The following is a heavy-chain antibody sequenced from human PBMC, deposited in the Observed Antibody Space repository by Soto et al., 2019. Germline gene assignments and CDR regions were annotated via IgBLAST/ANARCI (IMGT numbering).Heavy chain of an antibody. V-gene: IGHV1-69*12. CDR3: AGVQPVLAGSWYFDL. Sequence: QVQLVQSGAEVKKPGSSVKVSCKASGGTFSSYAISWVRQAPGQGLEWMGGIIPIFGTSNYAQKFQGRVTITADEPTSTAYMELSSLRSEDTAVYFCAGVQPVLAGSWYFDLWGRCTLVTVSS. CDR1: GGTFSSYA. CDR2: IIPIFGTS. J-gene: IGHJ2*01. D-gene: IGHD6-13*01.